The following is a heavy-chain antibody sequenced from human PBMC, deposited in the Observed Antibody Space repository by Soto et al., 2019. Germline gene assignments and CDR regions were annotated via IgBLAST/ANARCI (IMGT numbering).Heavy chain of an antibody. CDR1: GGSMSSYY. Sequence: QVQLQESGPGLVKPSETLSLTCTVSGGSMSSYYWTWLRQSPGRGLEWIGYISYSGSTYYNPSLKSRVTISADTSKNQFSLRMNSMIAADTAVYYCARADPDASVGYWGLGTLVTVSS. CDR2: ISYSGST. J-gene: IGHJ4*02. V-gene: IGHV4-59*01. CDR3: ARADPDASVGY. D-gene: IGHD2-15*01.